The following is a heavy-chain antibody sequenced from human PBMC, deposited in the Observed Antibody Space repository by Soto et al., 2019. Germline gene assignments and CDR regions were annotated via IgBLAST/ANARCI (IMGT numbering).Heavy chain of an antibody. CDR3: ERENSVQAWLHHFDH. CDR2: ISDDGASI. J-gene: IGHJ4*02. Sequence: GALRVSCEASGLTLSSFAMNWVRQAPGRGLEWVSHISDDGASIYYADSLKGRFTISRDNAKNSLSLQMNNLRAEDTAVYYCERENSVQAWLHHFDHWGLGTLVTVSS. D-gene: IGHD5-18*01. CDR1: GLTLSSFA. V-gene: IGHV3-48*03.